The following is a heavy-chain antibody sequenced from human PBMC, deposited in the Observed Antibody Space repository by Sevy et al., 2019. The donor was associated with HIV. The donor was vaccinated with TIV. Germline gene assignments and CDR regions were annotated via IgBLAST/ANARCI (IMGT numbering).Heavy chain of an antibody. CDR2: IRNDGSHE. J-gene: IGHJ3*02. CDR3: ARDRKVLLVVYAIPFDAFDI. CDR1: GFTFSNHA. Sequence: GGSLRLSCTASGFTFSNHAMHWVRQGPGKGPEWVAFIRNDGSHENYADSVKGRFTISRDKSKNTLYLQMNSLRPEDTAVYYCARDRKVLLVVYAIPFDAFDIWGQGTMVTVSS. D-gene: IGHD2-8*02. V-gene: IGHV3-30*02.